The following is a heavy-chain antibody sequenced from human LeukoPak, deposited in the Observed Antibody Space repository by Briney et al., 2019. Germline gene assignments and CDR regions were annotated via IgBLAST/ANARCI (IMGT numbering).Heavy chain of an antibody. CDR1: GYSFTSYW. Sequence: GESLKISCKGSGYSFTSYWIGWVRQMPGKGLEWMGIIYPGDSDTRYSPSFQGQVTFSADKSISTAYLQWSSLKASDTAMYYCARGEAAAGYCFDYWGQGTLVTVSS. J-gene: IGHJ4*02. D-gene: IGHD6-13*01. CDR3: ARGEAAAGYCFDY. V-gene: IGHV5-51*01. CDR2: IYPGDSDT.